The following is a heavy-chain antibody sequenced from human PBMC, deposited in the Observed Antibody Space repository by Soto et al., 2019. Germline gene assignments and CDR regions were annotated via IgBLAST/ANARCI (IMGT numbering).Heavy chain of an antibody. CDR2: INIYSGDA. J-gene: IGHJ4*02. Sequence: GPGVKKTGASVKVYCKASGYTFTSYGISWVRQAPGQGLEWMGWINIYSGDANYAQRFQDRVTMTRDTSTNTVYMEMRSLRSDDTAVYYCARALYYYDNSGLAYWGQGTLVTVSS. CDR1: GYTFTSYG. CDR3: ARALYYYDNSGLAY. D-gene: IGHD3-22*01. V-gene: IGHV1-18*01.